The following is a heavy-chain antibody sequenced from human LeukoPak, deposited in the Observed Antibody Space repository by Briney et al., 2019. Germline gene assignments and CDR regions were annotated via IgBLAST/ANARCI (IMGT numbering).Heavy chain of an antibody. V-gene: IGHV3-7*01. CDR2: IKQDGSEK. Sequence: QSGGSLRLSCAASGFTFSSYWMTWVRLAPGKGLEWVANIKQDGSEKYYVDSVKGRFTISRDNAKNSLYLQMNSLRAEDTAVYYCTSYYDGTTYQDAFDIWGQGTMVTVSS. D-gene: IGHD3-22*01. CDR3: TSYYDGTTYQDAFDI. CDR1: GFTFSSYW. J-gene: IGHJ3*02.